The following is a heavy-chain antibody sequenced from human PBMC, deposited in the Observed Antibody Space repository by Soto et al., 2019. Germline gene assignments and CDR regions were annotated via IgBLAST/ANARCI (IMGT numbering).Heavy chain of an antibody. Sequence: LSLTCTVSGGSISSYYWSWIRQPPGKGPEWIGYIYYSGSTNYNPSLKSRVTISVDTSKNQFSLKLSSVTAADTAVYYCARSGGIAAVRTWFDPWGQGTLVTFSS. CDR2: IYYSGST. CDR3: ARSGGIAAVRTWFDP. V-gene: IGHV4-59*08. CDR1: GGSISSYY. J-gene: IGHJ5*02. D-gene: IGHD6-13*01.